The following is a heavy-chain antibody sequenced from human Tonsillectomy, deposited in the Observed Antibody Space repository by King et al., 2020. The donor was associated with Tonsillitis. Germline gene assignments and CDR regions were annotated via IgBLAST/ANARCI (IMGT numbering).Heavy chain of an antibody. CDR1: VGTFNSSS. CDR3: AREGLRAGVRGVFLFESY. J-gene: IGHJ4*02. CDR2: IIPILDMA. D-gene: IGHD3-10*01. Sequence: QLVQSGAEVKQPGSSVKVSCKASVGTFNSSSFSWVRQAPGQGLEWMGRIIPILDMANYAQKFQGKVTITADKSTSTAYMELSSLRAEDTAVYYCAREGLRAGVRGVFLFESYWGQGTLVTVSS. V-gene: IGHV1-69*09.